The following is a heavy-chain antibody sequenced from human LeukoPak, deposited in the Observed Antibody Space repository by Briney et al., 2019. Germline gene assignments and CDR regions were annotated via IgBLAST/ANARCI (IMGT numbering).Heavy chain of an antibody. D-gene: IGHD4-17*01. CDR3: ARDSAVRADYGDSNDAFDF. Sequence: ASVKVSCKASGGTFSSYAISWVRQAPGQGLEWMGGIIPIFGTANYAQKFQGRVTITADKSTSTAYMELSSLRSEDTAVYYCARDSAVRADYGDSNDAFDFWGQGTVVTVSS. V-gene: IGHV1-69*06. J-gene: IGHJ3*01. CDR1: GGTFSSYA. CDR2: IIPIFGTA.